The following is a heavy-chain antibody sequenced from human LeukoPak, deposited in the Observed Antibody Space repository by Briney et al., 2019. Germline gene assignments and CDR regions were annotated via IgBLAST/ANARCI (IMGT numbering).Heavy chain of an antibody. CDR2: IFPGDSDT. V-gene: IGHV5-51*01. CDR3: ARRAGNYESSGYYSFDY. D-gene: IGHD3-22*01. J-gene: IGHJ4*02. Sequence: PGESLKISCKASGYRFTSHWIGWVRQMPGTGLEWMGIIFPGDSDTTYNPSFQGQVTISVDKSVDTAYLQWRSMKASDTAIYYCARRAGNYESSGYYSFDYWGQGTLFTVPS. CDR1: GYRFTSHW.